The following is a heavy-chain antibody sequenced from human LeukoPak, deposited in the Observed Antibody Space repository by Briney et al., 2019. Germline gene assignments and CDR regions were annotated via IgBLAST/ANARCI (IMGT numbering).Heavy chain of an antibody. CDR1: GFIFNDYG. J-gene: IGHJ4*02. CDR3: ARVIVGASNYFDY. CDR2: INWNGGST. D-gene: IGHD1-26*01. V-gene: IGHV3-20*01. Sequence: GGSLRLSCAGSGFIFNDYGMSWVRHAPGKGLEWVSGINWNGGSTGYADSVKGRFTISRDNAKNSLYLQMSSLRAEDTALYHCARVIVGASNYFDYWGQGILVTVSS.